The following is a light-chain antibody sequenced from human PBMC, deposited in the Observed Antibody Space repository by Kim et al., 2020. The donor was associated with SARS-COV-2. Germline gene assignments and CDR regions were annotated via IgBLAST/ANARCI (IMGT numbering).Light chain of an antibody. V-gene: IGLV3-9*01. CDR1: NIGTKN. Sequence: SVVLGQTARITCGGNNIGTKNVHWFQQKPGQAPGLVIYRDTNRPSGIPERFSGSNSGNTATLTISRAQAGDEADYYCQVWDSSTGVFGGGTQLTVL. CDR3: QVWDSSTGV. CDR2: RDT. J-gene: IGLJ3*02.